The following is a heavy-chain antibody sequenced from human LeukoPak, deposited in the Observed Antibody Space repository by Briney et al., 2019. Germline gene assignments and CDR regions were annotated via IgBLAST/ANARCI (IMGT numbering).Heavy chain of an antibody. D-gene: IGHD2-15*01. CDR3: APESDRILYY. J-gene: IGHJ4*02. Sequence: GAGVTVSLTCAACTFSIYAFGWVRPPPAQGQGWMGRIITILGIANYAQKLQGRVPITADKSASTAYMELSSLGCEDTAVYYCAPESDRILYYWGQGTLVTVSS. CDR2: IITILGIA. V-gene: IGHV1-69*04. CDR1: ACTFSIYA.